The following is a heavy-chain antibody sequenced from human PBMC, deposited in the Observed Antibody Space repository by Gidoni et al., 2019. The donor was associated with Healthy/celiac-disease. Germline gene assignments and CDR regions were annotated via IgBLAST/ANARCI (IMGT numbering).Heavy chain of an antibody. Sequence: QVQLVESGGGVVQPGRSLRLSCAASGFTFSSYGMHWVRQAPGKGLEWVAVISYDGSNKYYADSVKGRFTISRDNSKNTLYLQMNSLRAEDTAVYYCAKDGRGYSGAFDIWGQGTMVTVSS. CDR1: GFTFSSYG. J-gene: IGHJ3*02. D-gene: IGHD5-18*01. V-gene: IGHV3-30*18. CDR3: AKDGRGYSGAFDI. CDR2: ISYDGSNK.